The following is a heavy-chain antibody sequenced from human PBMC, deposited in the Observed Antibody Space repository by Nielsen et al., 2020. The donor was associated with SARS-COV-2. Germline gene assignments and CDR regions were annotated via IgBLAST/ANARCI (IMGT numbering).Heavy chain of an antibody. CDR2: IYYSGST. J-gene: IGHJ3*02. CDR1: GGSISNYY. D-gene: IGHD3-22*01. V-gene: IGHV4-59*13. CDR3: ARDLVDYYDSSGYSDAFDI. Sequence: SETLSLTCTVSGGSISNYYWSWIRQPPGKGLEWIGYIYYSGSTNYNPSLKSRVTISVDTSKNQFSLKLSSVTAADTAVYYCARDLVDYYDSSGYSDAFDIWGQGTMVTVSS.